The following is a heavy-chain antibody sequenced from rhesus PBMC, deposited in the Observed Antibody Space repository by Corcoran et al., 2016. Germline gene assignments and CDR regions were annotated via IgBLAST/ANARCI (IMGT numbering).Heavy chain of an antibody. CDR1: GASISDSYR. CDR2: ISGNSTRT. Sequence: QVQLQESGPGVVKPSETLSLTCAVSGASISDSYRWSWIRQPPGKGLEWIGYISGNSTRTSSTPSLKRRVTSSKDPSKTQFSLKLSSVTAAGTAVYYCARDQNNRFDVWGPGVLVTVSS. CDR3: ARDQNNRFDV. V-gene: IGHV4S10*01. J-gene: IGHJ5-1*01.